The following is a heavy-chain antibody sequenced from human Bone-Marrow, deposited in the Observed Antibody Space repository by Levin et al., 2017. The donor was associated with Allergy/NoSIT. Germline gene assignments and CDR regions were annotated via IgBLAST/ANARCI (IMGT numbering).Heavy chain of an antibody. CDR2: IIPILGIT. D-gene: IGHD3-22*01. Sequence: SVKVFCKASRGTFTSYTLSWVRQAPGQGLEWMGRIIPILGITNYAQKFQGRVTITADKSTGTAYMELSSLSSEDTALYYCARVYDSGGYSYDYWGPGTLVAVSS. CDR3: ARVYDSGGYSYDY. V-gene: IGHV1-69*02. CDR1: RGTFTSYT. J-gene: IGHJ4*02.